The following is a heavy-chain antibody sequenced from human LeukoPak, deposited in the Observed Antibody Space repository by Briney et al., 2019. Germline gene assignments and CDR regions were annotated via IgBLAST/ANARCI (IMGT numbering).Heavy chain of an antibody. J-gene: IGHJ6*03. CDR1: GGSIINYY. D-gene: IGHD3-10*01. Sequence: KASETLSLTCTVSGGSIINYYWTWIRQPPGKGLEWIGHIYYSGSTNYNPSLNSRVTISVDTSKKQFSLKLTSAIAADTAVYYCARVAKHFRGGLSFYFMDVWGIGTTVTISS. CDR2: IYYSGST. V-gene: IGHV4-59*01. CDR3: ARVAKHFRGGLSFYFMDV.